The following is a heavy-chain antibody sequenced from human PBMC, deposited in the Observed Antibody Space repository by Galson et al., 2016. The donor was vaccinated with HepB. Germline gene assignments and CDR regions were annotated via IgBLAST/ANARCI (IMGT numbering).Heavy chain of an antibody. CDR1: GFTFSHSA. CDR2: ISGNGGET. D-gene: IGHD2-21*01. Sequence: SLRLSFAASGFTFSHSALTWIRQAPGKGLEWVSTISGNGGETFYADSVRGRFTISRDNSWNTLSLQMNSLRAEDTALYYCAKGGHYSPFDPWGQGTLVTVSS. J-gene: IGHJ5*02. V-gene: IGHV3-23*01. CDR3: AKGGHYSPFDP.